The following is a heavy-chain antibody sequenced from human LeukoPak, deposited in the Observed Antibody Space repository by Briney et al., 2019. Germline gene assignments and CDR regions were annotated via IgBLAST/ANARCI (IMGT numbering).Heavy chain of an antibody. CDR1: GFIFSSYA. J-gene: IGHJ4*02. Sequence: HTGGSLRLSCAGSGFIFSSYAMSWVRQAPGKGLEWVSAISGSSGSTYYADSVKGRFTISRDNSKNTLYLQMNSLRAEDTAVYYCAKEFYYGSGSYYPTFDYWGQGTLVTVSS. CDR3: AKEFYYGSGSYYPTFDY. V-gene: IGHV3-23*01. CDR2: ISGSSGST. D-gene: IGHD3-10*01.